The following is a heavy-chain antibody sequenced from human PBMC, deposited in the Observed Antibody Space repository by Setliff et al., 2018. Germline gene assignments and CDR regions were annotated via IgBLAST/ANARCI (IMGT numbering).Heavy chain of an antibody. V-gene: IGHV4-4*02. J-gene: IGHJ4*02. Sequence: PSETLSLTCAVSGGSISSSNWWSWVRQPPGKGLGWIGEIYHSGSTNYNPSLKSRVTISVDKSKNQFSLKLSSVTAADTAVYYCARDRGSGSYFLRYFDYWGQGTLVTVSS. CDR2: IYHSGST. CDR1: GGSISSSNW. CDR3: ARDRGSGSYFLRYFDY. D-gene: IGHD1-26*01.